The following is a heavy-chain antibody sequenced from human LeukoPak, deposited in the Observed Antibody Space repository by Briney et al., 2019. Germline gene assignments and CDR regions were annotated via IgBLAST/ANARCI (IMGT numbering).Heavy chain of an antibody. CDR1: GFTFSSYS. D-gene: IGHD3-22*01. CDR2: ISSSSSYI. Sequence: GGSLRLSCAASGFTFSSYSMNWVRQAPGKGLEWVSSISSSSSYIYYADSVKGRFTISRDNAKNSLYLQMNSLRAEDTAVYYCARTAIYDSSGYYYHQDAFDIWGQGTMVTVSS. V-gene: IGHV3-21*01. J-gene: IGHJ3*02. CDR3: ARTAIYDSSGYYYHQDAFDI.